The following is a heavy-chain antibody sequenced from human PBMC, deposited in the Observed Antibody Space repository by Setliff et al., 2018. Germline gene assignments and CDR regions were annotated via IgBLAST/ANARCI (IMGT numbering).Heavy chain of an antibody. J-gene: IGHJ4*02. Sequence: VASVKVSCKASGGTFSSYAISWVRQAPGQGLEWMGRIIPIFGTANYAQKFQGRVTMTRNTSISTAYMDLSSLRFEDTAVYYCARAQSWSGGPYYFDNWGQGTLVTVSS. V-gene: IGHV1-69*05. D-gene: IGHD3-3*01. CDR2: IIPIFGTA. CDR3: ARAQSWSGGPYYFDN. CDR1: GGTFSSYA.